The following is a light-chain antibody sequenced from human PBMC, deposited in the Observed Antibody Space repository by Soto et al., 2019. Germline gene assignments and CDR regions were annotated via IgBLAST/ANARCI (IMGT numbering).Light chain of an antibody. CDR3: QHYDSLPIT. CDR1: QSVSSSY. V-gene: IGKV3-20*01. J-gene: IGKJ5*01. Sequence: EIVLTQSPGTLSLSPGERATLSCRASQSVSSSYLAWSQQKPGQPPRLLIYGASSRATGIPDRFSGSGSGTDFTLTISRLEPEDFAVFYCQHYDSLPITFGQGTRLETK. CDR2: GAS.